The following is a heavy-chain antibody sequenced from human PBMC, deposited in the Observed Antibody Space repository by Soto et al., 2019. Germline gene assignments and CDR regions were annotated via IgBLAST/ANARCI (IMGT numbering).Heavy chain of an antibody. D-gene: IGHD6-19*01. CDR1: RFTFSIYG. Sequence: GGYLRISCASSRFTFSIYGMSWVSQAPGKGLEWVSAISGSGDTTFYAYSVKGRFTISRDNSKNTLYLQMNTLRAEDTAVYYCAKDPHSSGWYYYFDFWGQGTLVTGSS. J-gene: IGHJ4*02. V-gene: IGHV3-23*01. CDR2: ISGSGDTT. CDR3: AKDPHSSGWYYYFDF.